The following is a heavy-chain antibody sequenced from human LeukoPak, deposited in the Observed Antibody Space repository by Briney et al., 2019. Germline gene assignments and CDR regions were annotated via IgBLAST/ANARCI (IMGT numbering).Heavy chain of an antibody. CDR3: ARDVTMVRGVIGY. J-gene: IGHJ4*02. V-gene: IGHV3-48*03. CDR1: GFTFSSYE. D-gene: IGHD3-10*01. CDR2: ISSSGSTI. Sequence: GGSLRLSCAASGFTFSSYEMNWVRQAPGKGLEWVSYISSSGSTIYYADSVKGRFTISRDNAKNSLYLQMNSLRAEDTAVYYCARDVTMVRGVIGYWGQGTLVTVSS.